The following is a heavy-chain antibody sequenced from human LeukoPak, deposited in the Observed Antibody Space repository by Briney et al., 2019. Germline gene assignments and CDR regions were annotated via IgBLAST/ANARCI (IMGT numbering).Heavy chain of an antibody. J-gene: IGHJ4*02. CDR1: GFTFSSYA. D-gene: IGHD6-25*01. V-gene: IGHV3-23*01. CDR2: ISGRGGT. CDR3: ARDRHIAAAGYYFDY. Sequence: PGGSLRLSCAASGFTFSSYAMSWVRQAPGKGLEWVSGISGRGGTDYADSVKGRFTISRDSSKNSLYLQMNSLRAEDTAVYYCARDRHIAAAGYYFDYWGQGTLVTVSS.